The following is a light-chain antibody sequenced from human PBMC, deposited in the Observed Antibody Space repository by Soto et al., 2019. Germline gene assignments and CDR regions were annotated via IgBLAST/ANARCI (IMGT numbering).Light chain of an antibody. V-gene: IGLV1-40*01. J-gene: IGLJ1*01. CDR3: QSYDSSLSVLYV. CDR1: SSNIGAGYD. Sequence: QSVLTQPPSVSGAPGQRVTISCTGRSSNIGAGYDVHWYQQLPGTAPILLIYDNSNRPSGVPDRFSGSRSGTSASLAITGLQAEDEADYYCQSYDSSLSVLYVFGTGTKVTVL. CDR2: DNS.